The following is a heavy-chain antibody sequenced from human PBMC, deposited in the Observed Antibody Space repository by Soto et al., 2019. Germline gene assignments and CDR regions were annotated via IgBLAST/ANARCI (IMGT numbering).Heavy chain of an antibody. Sequence: EASVKVSCKASGYTFTSYGSSWVRQAPGQGLEWMGWISAYNGNTNYAQKLQGRVTMTTDTSTSTAYMELRSLRSDDTAVYYCARERPYCSSTSCYVSNWFDPWGQGTLVTVSS. J-gene: IGHJ5*02. D-gene: IGHD2-2*01. CDR2: ISAYNGNT. CDR1: GYTFTSYG. CDR3: ARERPYCSSTSCYVSNWFDP. V-gene: IGHV1-18*01.